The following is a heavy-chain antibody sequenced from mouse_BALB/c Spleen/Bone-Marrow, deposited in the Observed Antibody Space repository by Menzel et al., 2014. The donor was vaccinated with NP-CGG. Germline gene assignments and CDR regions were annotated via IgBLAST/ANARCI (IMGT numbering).Heavy chain of an antibody. V-gene: IGHV5-9-1*01. CDR2: ISSGGSYT. D-gene: IGHD1-1*01. CDR3: ARHSYGSSWAMDY. J-gene: IGHJ4*01. CDR1: GFTFSSYA. Sequence: EVMLVESGGGLVKPGGSPKLSCAASGFTFSSYAMSWVRQTPEKRLEWVATISSGGSYTYYPDSVKGRFTISRDNAKNTLYLQMSSLRSEDTAMYYCARHSYGSSWAMDYWGQGTSVTVSS.